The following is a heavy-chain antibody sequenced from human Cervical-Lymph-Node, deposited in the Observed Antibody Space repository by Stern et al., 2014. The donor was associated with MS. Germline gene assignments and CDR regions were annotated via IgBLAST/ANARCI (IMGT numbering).Heavy chain of an antibody. CDR1: GFSFSDYG. D-gene: IGHD5-18*01. V-gene: IGHV3-33*01. J-gene: IGHJ3*02. CDR3: ARVDTAMGNTGAFDI. CDR2: MWYDGSEE. Sequence: QVQLVESGGGVVQPGRSLRLSCAAAGFSFSDYGMHWVRQAPGKGLEWVAVMWYDGSEEYYPDSVKGRFTISRDNSKATLYLQMNSLRAEDTALYYCARVDTAMGNTGAFDIGGQGTMGT.